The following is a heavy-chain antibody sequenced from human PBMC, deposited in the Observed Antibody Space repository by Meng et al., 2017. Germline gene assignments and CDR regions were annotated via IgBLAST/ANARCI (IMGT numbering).Heavy chain of an antibody. CDR2: IYYSGST. CDR3: ARGQVVQWLVHYFDY. D-gene: IGHD6-19*01. Sequence: QVRLQEAGPGLVRPSETLSLTCTVSGGSVSSGSYYWSWIRQPPGKGLEWIGYIYYSGSTNYNPSLKSRVTISVDTSKNQFSLKLSSVTAADTAVYYCARGQVVQWLVHYFDYWGQGTLVTVSS. J-gene: IGHJ4*02. CDR1: GGSVSSGSYY. V-gene: IGHV4-61*01.